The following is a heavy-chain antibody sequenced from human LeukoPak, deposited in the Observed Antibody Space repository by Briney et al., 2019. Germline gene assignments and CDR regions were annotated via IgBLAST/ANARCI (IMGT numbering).Heavy chain of an antibody. CDR2: INPNTGDT. D-gene: IGHD1-7*01. J-gene: IGHJ4*02. CDR1: GYSFTGYF. V-gene: IGHV1-2*02. CDR3: ARDRPSITGTTLDYFDY. Sequence: ASVKVSCKASGYSFTGYFIHWVRQAPGQGLEWMGWINPNTGDTTYAPRFQGRVTMTRDTSISTAYMELSRLRSDDTAVYYCARDRPSITGTTLDYFDYWGQGTLLTVSS.